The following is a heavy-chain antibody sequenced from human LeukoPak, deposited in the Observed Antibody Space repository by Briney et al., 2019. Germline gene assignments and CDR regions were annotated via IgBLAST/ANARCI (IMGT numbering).Heavy chain of an antibody. Sequence: GGSLRLSCAASGFTFSSYALSWVRQAPGKGLEWVSAISGSGGSTYYADSVKGRFTISRDSSKNTLYLQMNSLRAEDTAVYYCAKGVQLWLRASDYWGQGTLVTVSS. J-gene: IGHJ4*02. CDR2: ISGSGGST. CDR1: GFTFSSYA. D-gene: IGHD5-18*01. V-gene: IGHV3-23*01. CDR3: AKGVQLWLRASDY.